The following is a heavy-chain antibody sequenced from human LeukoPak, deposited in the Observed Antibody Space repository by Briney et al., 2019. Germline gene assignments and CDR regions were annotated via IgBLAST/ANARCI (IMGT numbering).Heavy chain of an antibody. CDR1: GFTFDDYG. V-gene: IGHV3-20*04. D-gene: IGHD3-10*01. CDR2: INWNGGST. Sequence: GGSLRLSCAASGFTFDDYGMSWVRQAPGKGLEWVSGINWNGGSTGYADSVKGRFTISRDNAKNSLYLQMNSLRAEDTALYYCARVGITMVRGVINYYYYYMDVWGKGTTVTVSS. CDR3: ARVGITMVRGVINYYYYYMDV. J-gene: IGHJ6*03.